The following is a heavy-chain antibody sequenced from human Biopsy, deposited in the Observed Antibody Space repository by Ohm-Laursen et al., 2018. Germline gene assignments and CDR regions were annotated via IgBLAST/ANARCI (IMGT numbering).Heavy chain of an antibody. CDR2: INAKTGDT. J-gene: IGHJ5*02. CDR1: GYTFTGYH. CDR3: TRGGYYYDSLAYYYWFDP. V-gene: IGHV1-2*02. D-gene: IGHD3-22*01. Sequence: SVKVSCNTSGYTFTGYHVHWVRQAPGQGLEWMGWINAKTGDTNYAQKFQGRVTMTRDTSISTAYVDLGSLRSDDTAVYYCTRGGYYYDSLAYYYWFDPWGQGTLVTVSS.